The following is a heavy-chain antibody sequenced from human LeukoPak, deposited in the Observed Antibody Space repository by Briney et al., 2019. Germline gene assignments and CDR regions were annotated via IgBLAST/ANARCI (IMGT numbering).Heavy chain of an antibody. CDR1: GFTFSSYA. Sequence: GGSLRLSCAASGFTFSSYAMSWVRQAPGKGLEWVSAISGSGGSTYYADSVKGRFTISRDNSKNTLYLQMSSLRAEDTAVYYSASGIAAAGFYYGTDVWGQGTTVTVSS. J-gene: IGHJ6*02. V-gene: IGHV3-23*01. CDR2: ISGSGGST. CDR3: ASGIAAAGFYYGTDV. D-gene: IGHD6-13*01.